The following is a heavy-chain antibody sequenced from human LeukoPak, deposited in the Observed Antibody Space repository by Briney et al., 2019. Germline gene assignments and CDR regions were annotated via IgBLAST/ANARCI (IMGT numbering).Heavy chain of an antibody. CDR1: GDSVSSNSAA. CDR2: TYYRSKWYN. V-gene: IGHV6-1*01. J-gene: IGHJ3*02. D-gene: IGHD2-21*02. CDR3: ARTVSGGGCGGDCYNNGAFDI. Sequence: SQTLSLTCAISGDSVSSNSAAWNWIRQSPSRGLEWLGRTYYRSKWYNDYAVSVKSRITINPDTSKNQFSLQLNSVTPEDTAVYYCARTVSGGGCGGDCYNNGAFDIWGQGTMVTVSS.